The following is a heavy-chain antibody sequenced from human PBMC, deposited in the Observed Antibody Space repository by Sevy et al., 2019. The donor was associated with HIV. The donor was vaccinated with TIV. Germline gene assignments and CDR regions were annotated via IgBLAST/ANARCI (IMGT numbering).Heavy chain of an antibody. J-gene: IGHJ4*02. CDR2: IYHSGST. V-gene: IGHV4-30-2*01. CDR1: GGSISSGGYS. Sequence: TLSLTCAVSGGSISSGGYSWSWIRQPPGKGLEWIGYIYHSGSTYYNPSLKSRVTISVDRSKNQFSLKLSSVTAADTAVYYCARGSTTALDYWGQGTLVTVSS. D-gene: IGHD4-17*01. CDR3: ARGSTTALDY.